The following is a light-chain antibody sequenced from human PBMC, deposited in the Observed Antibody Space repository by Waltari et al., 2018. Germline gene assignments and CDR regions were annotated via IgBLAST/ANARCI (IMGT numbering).Light chain of an antibody. CDR3: DSKSSSSPHV. CDR1: SSDIGTYNY. Sequence: QSALTQPASVSGSPGQSITVSCTGTSSDIGTYNYVSWYQQHPGKAPKLMIYDVSSRPSGVSKRFSGSKYGNTASLTISGLQAEDEADYYCDSKSSSSPHVFGTGTKVTVL. J-gene: IGLJ1*01. V-gene: IGLV2-14*03. CDR2: DVS.